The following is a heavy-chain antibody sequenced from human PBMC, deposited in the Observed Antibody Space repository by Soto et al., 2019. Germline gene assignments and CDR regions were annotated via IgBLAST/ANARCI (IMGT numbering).Heavy chain of an antibody. CDR3: ARIRNYDFRVGYYAIDY. D-gene: IGHD3-3*01. CDR1: GFSLSNARMG. V-gene: IGHV2-26*01. Sequence: SGPTLVNPTETLTLTCTVSGFSLSNARMGVSWIRQPPGKALEWLAHIFSNDEKSYSTSLKSRLTISKDTSKSQVVLTMTNMDPVDTATYYCARIRNYDFRVGYYAIDYWGQGTLVTVSS. CDR2: IFSNDEK. J-gene: IGHJ4*02.